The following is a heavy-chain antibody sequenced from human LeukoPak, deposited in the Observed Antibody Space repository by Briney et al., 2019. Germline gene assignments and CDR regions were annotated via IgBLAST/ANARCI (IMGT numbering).Heavy chain of an antibody. CDR1: GFTFSSYA. Sequence: RSGGSLRLSCAASGFTFSSYAMSWVRQAPGKGLERVSAISGSGGSTYYADSVKGRFTISRDNSKNTLYLQMNSLRAEDTAVYYCAKDAARVTTFFQHWGQGTLVTVSS. CDR2: ISGSGGST. D-gene: IGHD4-11*01. V-gene: IGHV3-23*01. CDR3: AKDAARVTTFFQH. J-gene: IGHJ1*01.